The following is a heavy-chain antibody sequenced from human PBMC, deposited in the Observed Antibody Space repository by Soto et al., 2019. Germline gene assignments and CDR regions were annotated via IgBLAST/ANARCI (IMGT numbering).Heavy chain of an antibody. J-gene: IGHJ4*02. CDR2: IIPIFGTA. Sequence: QVQLVQSGAEVKKPGSSVKVSCKASGGTFSSYAISWVRQAPGQGLEWMGGIIPIFGTANYAQKFQGRVTITADESTSTAYMELSRLRSEDTAVYYCARGLGYYGSGSYYNVLDYWGQGTLVTVSS. V-gene: IGHV1-69*01. D-gene: IGHD3-10*01. CDR1: GGTFSSYA. CDR3: ARGLGYYGSGSYYNVLDY.